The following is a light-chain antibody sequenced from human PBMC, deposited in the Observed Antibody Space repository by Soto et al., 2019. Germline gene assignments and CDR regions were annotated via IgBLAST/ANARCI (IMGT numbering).Light chain of an antibody. CDR1: QSVSSY. Sequence: EIVLTQSPATLSLSPGERATLSCRAIQSVSSYFAWYQQKPGQAPKLLIYDASNRATGIPARFSGSGSGTDCTLTISSLEPEDFAVYYCQQVKTWPITFGQGTRLEIK. CDR2: DAS. CDR3: QQVKTWPIT. V-gene: IGKV3-11*01. J-gene: IGKJ5*01.